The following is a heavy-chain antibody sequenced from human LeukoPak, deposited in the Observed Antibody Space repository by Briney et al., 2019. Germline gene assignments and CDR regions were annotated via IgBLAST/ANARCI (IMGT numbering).Heavy chain of an antibody. CDR2: IYTSGGT. J-gene: IGHJ4*02. D-gene: IGHD3-10*01. CDR1: GYSISSGYY. CDR3: ARAGSGALRD. Sequence: PSETLSLTCTVSGYSISSGYYWGWIRQPAGKGLEWIGLIYTSGGTNYNPSLKNRVTMSVDTSKNQFSLKLSSVTAADTAVYYCARAGSGALRDWGQGTLVTVS. V-gene: IGHV4-38-2*02.